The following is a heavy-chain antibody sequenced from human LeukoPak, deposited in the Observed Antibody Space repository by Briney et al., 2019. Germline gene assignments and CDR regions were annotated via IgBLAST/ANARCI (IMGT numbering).Heavy chain of an antibody. CDR3: ARCHDYSVADIWFDP. Sequence: PSETLSLTCTVSGDSIGSTSTYWGWVRQPPGKGREWIGTIYYSGSTYYNPSLKSRVIMSVDTSKNQFSLKLSSVTAADTAVYYCARCHDYSVADIWFDPWGQGTLVTVSS. V-gene: IGHV4-39*01. D-gene: IGHD4-11*01. CDR2: IYYSGST. CDR1: GDSIGSTSTY. J-gene: IGHJ5*01.